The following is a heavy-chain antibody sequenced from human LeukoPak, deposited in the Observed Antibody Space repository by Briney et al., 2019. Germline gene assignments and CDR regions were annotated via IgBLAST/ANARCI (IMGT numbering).Heavy chain of an antibody. V-gene: IGHV3-23*01. CDR3: VKSRRVGANQRGLFDY. CDR2: VSGSGRNT. Sequence: PGGSLRLSCAGSGSTFSNYAMTWVRQAPGKGLEWVSSVSGSGRNTFYPDSVEARFTISRDNSKNTVYLQMNSLRADDTAVYYCVKSRRVGANQRGLFDYWGQGTLVTVSP. D-gene: IGHD1-26*01. CDR1: GSTFSNYA. J-gene: IGHJ4*02.